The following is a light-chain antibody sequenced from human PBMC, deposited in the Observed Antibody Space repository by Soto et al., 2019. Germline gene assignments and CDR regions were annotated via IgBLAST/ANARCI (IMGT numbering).Light chain of an antibody. CDR3: QQRSNWLWT. Sequence: EIVLTQSPATLSVSPGERATLSCRARQSVGSLLARYQQKAVQAPRLLIYDASNRATGIPARFSGSGSGTDFTLTISSLEPEDFAVYYCQQRSNWLWTFGQGTKVDIK. V-gene: IGKV3-11*01. J-gene: IGKJ1*01. CDR2: DAS. CDR1: QSVGSL.